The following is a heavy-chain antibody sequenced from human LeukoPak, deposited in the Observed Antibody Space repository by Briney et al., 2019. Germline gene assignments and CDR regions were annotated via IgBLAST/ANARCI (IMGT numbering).Heavy chain of an antibody. CDR2: IASKTYGGTA. J-gene: IGHJ4*02. CDR1: GFTFSSYA. V-gene: IGHV3-49*04. Sequence: GGSLRLSCAASGFTFSSYAMHWVRQAPGKGLEWVGSIASKTYGGTAEYAASVKGRFTISRDDSKSIAYLQMNSLKTEDTAVYFCSRDQTPYYWGQGTLVTVSS. CDR3: SRDQTPYY.